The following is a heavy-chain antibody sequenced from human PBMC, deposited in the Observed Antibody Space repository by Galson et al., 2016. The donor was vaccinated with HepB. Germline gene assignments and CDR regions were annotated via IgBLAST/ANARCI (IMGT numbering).Heavy chain of an antibody. CDR2: IYHSGST. D-gene: IGHD3/OR15-3a*01. Sequence: TLSLTCAVSGGSISSGGYSWSWIRQPPGKGLEWIGNIYHSGSTYYNPSLKSRVTISVERSKNQFSLKMSSLTAADTAVYYCARARIMFFGLVIHGAFDNWGQRTMVTVSS. V-gene: IGHV4-30-2*01. J-gene: IGHJ3*02. CDR1: GGSISSGGYS. CDR3: ARARIMFFGLVIHGAFDN.